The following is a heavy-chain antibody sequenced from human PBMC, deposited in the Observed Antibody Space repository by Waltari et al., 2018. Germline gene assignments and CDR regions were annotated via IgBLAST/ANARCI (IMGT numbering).Heavy chain of an antibody. J-gene: IGHJ2*01. D-gene: IGHD5-18*01. CDR3: ASELDTRDGGHPFDL. CDR2: IIPSFGTA. Sequence: QVQLVQSGAEVKKPGSSVKVSCKASGGTFSSYAISWVRQAPGQGLEWMGRIIPSFGTANYARKFQGRVTMTADKSTSTAYMGRSSLRAEDTAVYYCASELDTRDGGHPFDLWGRGTLVTVSS. V-gene: IGHV1-69*08. CDR1: GGTFSSYA.